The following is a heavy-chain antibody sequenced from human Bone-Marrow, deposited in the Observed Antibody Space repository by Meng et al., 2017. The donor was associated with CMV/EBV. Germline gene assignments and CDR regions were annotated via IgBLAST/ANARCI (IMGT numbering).Heavy chain of an antibody. CDR3: ARGLIRRYYYYGMDV. D-gene: IGHD3-22*01. Sequence: SETLSLTCAVYGGSFSGYYWSWIRQPPGKGLEWIGEIKHSGSTNYNPSLKSRVTISVDTSKNQFSLKLSSVTAADTAVYYCARGLIRRYYYYGMDVWGQGTTVTVSS. CDR2: IKHSGST. J-gene: IGHJ6*02. CDR1: GGSFSGYY. V-gene: IGHV4-34*01.